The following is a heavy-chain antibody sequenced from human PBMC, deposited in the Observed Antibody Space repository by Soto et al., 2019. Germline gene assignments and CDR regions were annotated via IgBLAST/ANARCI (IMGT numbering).Heavy chain of an antibody. Sequence: EVQLLESGGGLEQPGGSVRLSCVASGFTFTTYAMNWVRQAPGKGLEWVSSISGSGDSRKYADSVKGRFTISRDNSKNTLYLQMNSLRVEDAALYYCAKDLHGSGTWGQGTLVSVSS. V-gene: IGHV3-23*01. CDR3: AKDLHGSGT. CDR1: GFTFTTYA. CDR2: ISGSGDSR. J-gene: IGHJ4*02. D-gene: IGHD3-10*01.